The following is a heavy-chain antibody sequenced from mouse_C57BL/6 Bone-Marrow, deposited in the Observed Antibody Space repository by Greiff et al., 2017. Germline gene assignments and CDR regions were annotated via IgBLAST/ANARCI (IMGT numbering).Heavy chain of an antibody. CDR3: ARRTGGYDGHFDY. J-gene: IGHJ2*01. V-gene: IGHV2-9-1*01. D-gene: IGHD2-3*01. CDR1: GFSLTSYA. CDR2: IWTGGGT. Sequence: VQGVESGPGLVAPSQSLSITCTASGFSLTSYAISWVRQPPGKGLEWLGVIWTGGGTNYNSALKSRVSISKDNAKSQVYLKMNSLQADDTARYYCARRTGGYDGHFDYWGQGTTLTVSS.